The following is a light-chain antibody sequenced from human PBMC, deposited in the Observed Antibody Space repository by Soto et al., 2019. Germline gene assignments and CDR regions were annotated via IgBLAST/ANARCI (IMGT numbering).Light chain of an antibody. J-gene: IGKJ1*01. V-gene: IGKV1-5*03. CDR2: AAS. Sequence: DIQMTQSPSTLSESIGDTVTITCRASQSIRAWLAWYQQKPGQAPKFLIYAASSLEPGVPSRFSGSGSGTEFTLTISSLQADDFATYYCQQDDKYPWTFGQGTKVEVK. CDR1: QSIRAW. CDR3: QQDDKYPWT.